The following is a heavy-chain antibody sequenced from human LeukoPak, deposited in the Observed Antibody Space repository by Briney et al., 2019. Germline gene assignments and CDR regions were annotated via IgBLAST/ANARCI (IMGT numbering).Heavy chain of an antibody. J-gene: IGHJ4*02. CDR3: ARQSRFGENFDY. D-gene: IGHD3-10*01. CDR2: LYPSGST. V-gene: IGHV4-4*07. CDR1: GGSIINYS. Sequence: SETLSLTCTVSGGSIINYSWSWIRQSAGKGLEWIGRLYPSGSTSYNPSLKSRVTMSEDTSKNQLSLKLSSVTAADTAVYYCARQSRFGENFDYWGQGTLVTVSS.